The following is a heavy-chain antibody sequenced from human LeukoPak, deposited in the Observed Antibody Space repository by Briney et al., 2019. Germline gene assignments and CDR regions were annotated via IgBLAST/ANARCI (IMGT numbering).Heavy chain of an antibody. CDR2: ISTYNGIT. CDR3: ARERRRDGYNSDY. Sequence: ASVKVSCKASGYTFTSYGISWVRQAPGQGLEWMGWISTYNGITNYAQKLHGRVTMTTDTSTSTAYMELRSLRSDDTAVYYCARERRRDGYNSDYWGQGTLVTVSS. V-gene: IGHV1-18*01. D-gene: IGHD5-24*01. CDR1: GYTFTSYG. J-gene: IGHJ4*02.